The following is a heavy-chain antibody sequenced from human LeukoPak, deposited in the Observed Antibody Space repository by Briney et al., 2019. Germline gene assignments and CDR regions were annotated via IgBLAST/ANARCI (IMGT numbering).Heavy chain of an antibody. V-gene: IGHV4-38-2*02. Sequence: SETLSLTCTVSGYSISSGYHWGWIRQSPGKGLEWIGSIYHSGSTHFNPSLRSRVTISRDTSKNQFSLKLSSVTATDTAVYYYATGLWFGKYLDVWGKGTTVTISS. D-gene: IGHD3-10*01. CDR1: GYSISSGYH. CDR3: ATGLWFGKYLDV. J-gene: IGHJ6*04. CDR2: IYHSGST.